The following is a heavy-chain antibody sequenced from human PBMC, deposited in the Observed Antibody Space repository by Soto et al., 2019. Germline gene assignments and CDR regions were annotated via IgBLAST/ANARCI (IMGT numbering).Heavy chain of an antibody. V-gene: IGHV3-33*01. Sequence: GGSLRLSCVASGFTFSTYGMHWVRQAPGKGLEWVALIWSDGTNKYYADSVKGRFTISRDNSKKTLYLQMNSLRAEDTAVYYCVRAAIRGELLEYWGQRSPVTGSS. CDR2: IWSDGTNK. CDR3: VRAAIRGELLEY. J-gene: IGHJ4*01. CDR1: GFTFSTYG. D-gene: IGHD1-7*01.